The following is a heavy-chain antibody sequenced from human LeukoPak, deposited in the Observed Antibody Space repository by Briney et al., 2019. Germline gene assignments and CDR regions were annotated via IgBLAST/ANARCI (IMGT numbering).Heavy chain of an antibody. CDR1: GFTFDDYG. CDR3: GRVKEASAFDI. J-gene: IGHJ3*02. Sequence: GGSLRLSCAASGFTFDDYGMSWVRQAPGKGLEWVSSVSSSGRHMYYADSVKGRFTISRDNAKNSLYLQMNSLRAEDTAVYYCGRVKEASAFDIWGQGTMVTVSS. V-gene: IGHV3-21*01. CDR2: VSSSGRHM. D-gene: IGHD5-12*01.